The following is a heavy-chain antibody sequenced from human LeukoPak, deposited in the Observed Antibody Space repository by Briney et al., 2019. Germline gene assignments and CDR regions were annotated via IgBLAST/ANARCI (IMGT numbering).Heavy chain of an antibody. J-gene: IGHJ6*02. CDR1: GFTLSSYA. D-gene: IGHD1-26*01. CDR3: ARDYRGATDYYGMDV. Sequence: GSSLRLSCATSGFTLSSYAMHWVRQAPGKGLEWVAVISYDGSNKYYADAVKGRFTISRDNSKNTLYLQMNSLRAEDTAVYYCARDYRGATDYYGMDVWGQGTTVTVSS. V-gene: IGHV3-30-3*01. CDR2: ISYDGSNK.